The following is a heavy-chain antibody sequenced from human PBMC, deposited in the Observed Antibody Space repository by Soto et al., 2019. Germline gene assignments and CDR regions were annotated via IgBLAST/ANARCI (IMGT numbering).Heavy chain of an antibody. Sequence: GASVKVSCKASGYTFTSYYMHWVRQAPGQGLEWMGIINPSGGSTSYAQKFQGRVTMTRDTSTGTVYMELSSLRPENTAVYYCARDRGYDFANYWGQGTLVTVSS. D-gene: IGHD3-3*01. V-gene: IGHV1-46*03. J-gene: IGHJ4*02. CDR2: INPSGGST. CDR3: ARDRGYDFANY. CDR1: GYTFTSYY.